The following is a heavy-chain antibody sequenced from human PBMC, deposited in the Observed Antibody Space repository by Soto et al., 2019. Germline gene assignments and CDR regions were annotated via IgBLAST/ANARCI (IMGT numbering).Heavy chain of an antibody. CDR1: GFTFSSYA. CDR3: AKDPRRRISITQNWFDP. Sequence: GGSLRLSCAASGFTFSSYAMSWVRQAPGKGLEWVSAISGSGGSTYYADSVKGRFTISRDNSKNTLYLQMNSLRAEDTAVYYCAKDPRRRISITQNWFDPWGQGTLVTVSS. V-gene: IGHV3-23*01. D-gene: IGHD3-3*01. CDR2: ISGSGGST. J-gene: IGHJ5*02.